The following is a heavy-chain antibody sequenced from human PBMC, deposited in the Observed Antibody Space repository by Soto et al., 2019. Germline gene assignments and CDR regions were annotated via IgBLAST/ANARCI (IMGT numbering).Heavy chain of an antibody. V-gene: IGHV3-30*03. J-gene: IGHJ6*02. Sequence: QVQLVESGGGVVQPGRSLRLSCAASGFTFSDYGMHWVRQAPGKGLEWVTFISFDDGKDKFYSAPVRGRFTISRDNSKNTLSLQMNRLRTEDTAIYYCAQGPYGGSAPYEYGMDVWGQGTTVTVAS. CDR2: ISFDDGKDK. CDR3: AQGPYGGSAPYEYGMDV. CDR1: GFTFSDYG. D-gene: IGHD4-17*01.